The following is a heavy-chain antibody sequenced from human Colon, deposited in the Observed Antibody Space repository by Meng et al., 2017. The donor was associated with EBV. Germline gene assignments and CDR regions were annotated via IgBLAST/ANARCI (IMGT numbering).Heavy chain of an antibody. CDR3: ASSDCSGGTCYLDC. CDR2: INHVGST. CDR1: GGSFSDSY. Sequence: VEVPASGAGLFKPSETPSPTCTVYGGSFSDSYWTWIRQPPGKGLEWIGEINHVGSTTYNPSLKSRVTISVDTSKNQFSLKLSSVTAADAAVYYCASSDCSGGTCYLDCWGQGTLVTVSS. J-gene: IGHJ4*02. D-gene: IGHD2-15*01. V-gene: IGHV4-34*01.